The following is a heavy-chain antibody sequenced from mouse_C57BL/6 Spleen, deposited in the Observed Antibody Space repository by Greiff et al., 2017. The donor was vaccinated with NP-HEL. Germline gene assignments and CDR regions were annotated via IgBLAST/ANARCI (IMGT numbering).Heavy chain of an antibody. CDR2: IYPRSGNT. Sequence: QVQLQQSGAELARPGASVKLSCKASGYTFTSYGISWVKQRTGQGLEWIGEIYPRSGNTYYNEKFKGKATLTADKSSSTAYMELRSLTSEDSAVYFCARSQLYWGQGTTLTVSS. CDR1: GYTFTSYG. D-gene: IGHD4-1*02. CDR3: ARSQLY. J-gene: IGHJ2*01. V-gene: IGHV1-81*01.